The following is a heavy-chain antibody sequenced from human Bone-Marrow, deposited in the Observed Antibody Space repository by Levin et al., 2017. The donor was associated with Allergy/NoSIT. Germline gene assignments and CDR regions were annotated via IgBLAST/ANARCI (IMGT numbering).Heavy chain of an antibody. V-gene: IGHV1-69*06. J-gene: IGHJ3*02. Sequence: ASVKVSCKASGGTFSSYAISWVRQAPRQGLEWMGGIIPIFGTANYAQKFQGRVTITADKSTSTAYMELSSLRSEDTAVYYCARVYGSGSSRYAFDIWGQGTMVTVSS. D-gene: IGHD3-10*01. CDR1: GGTFSSYA. CDR2: IIPIFGTA. CDR3: ARVYGSGSSRYAFDI.